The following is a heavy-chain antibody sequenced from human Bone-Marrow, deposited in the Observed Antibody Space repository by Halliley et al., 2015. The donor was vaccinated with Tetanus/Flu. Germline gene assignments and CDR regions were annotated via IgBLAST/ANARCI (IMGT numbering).Heavy chain of an antibody. CDR1: GFIVSTKY. CDR3: ARDASRGNWGNFDY. CDR2: ISSGGTT. V-gene: IGHV3-53*01. J-gene: IGHJ4*02. D-gene: IGHD7-27*01. Sequence: SLRLSCAASGFIVSTKYMGWVRQAPGKGLEWVSVISSGGTTYYADSVKGRFTISRDISKNTLYLQTNSLRAEDTAVYYCARDASRGNWGNFDYWGQGPLVTVSS.